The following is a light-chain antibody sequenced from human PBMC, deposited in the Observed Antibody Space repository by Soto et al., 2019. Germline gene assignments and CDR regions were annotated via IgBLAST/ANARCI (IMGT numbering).Light chain of an antibody. Sequence: IVLTPSPATLSLSPRERSTLSCRSSQSFSGYLAWYQQKPGKAPKLLIYAASTLKSGVPSRFSGGGSGTEFTLTISSLQPEDFATYYCQQLNTYPPITFGQGTRLEIK. CDR1: QSFSGY. CDR2: AAS. J-gene: IGKJ5*01. V-gene: IGKV1-9*01. CDR3: QQLNTYPPIT.